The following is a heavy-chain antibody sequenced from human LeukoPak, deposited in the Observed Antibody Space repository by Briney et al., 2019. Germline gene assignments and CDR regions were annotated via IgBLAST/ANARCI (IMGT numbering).Heavy chain of an antibody. CDR1: RFTFSSYS. V-gene: IGHV3-23*01. D-gene: IGHD2-2*02. CDR2: ISASGSTT. J-gene: IGHJ3*02. Sequence: GGSLRLSCAASRFTFSSYSITWVRQIPGKGLESVSVISASGSTTDYADSLRGRFTISRDNSKTTLYLQMNSLRVEDTAIYYCAKCSLTCYRGSFDIWGQGTTVTVSS. CDR3: AKCSLTCYRGSFDI.